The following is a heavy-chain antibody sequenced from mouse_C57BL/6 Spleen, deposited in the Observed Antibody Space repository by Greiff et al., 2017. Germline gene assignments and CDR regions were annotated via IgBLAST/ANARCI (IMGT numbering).Heavy chain of an antibody. CDR3: ARSEGVTASSCAMDY. J-gene: IGHJ4*01. D-gene: IGHD2-1*01. CDR1: GYAFSSYW. CDR2: IYPGDGDT. Sequence: VQLQQSGAELVKPGASVKISCKASGYAFSSYWMNWVKQRPGKGLEWIGQIYPGDGDTNYNGKFKGKATLTADKSSSTAYMQLSSLTSEDSAVYYCARSEGVTASSCAMDYWGQGTSVTVSS. V-gene: IGHV1-80*01.